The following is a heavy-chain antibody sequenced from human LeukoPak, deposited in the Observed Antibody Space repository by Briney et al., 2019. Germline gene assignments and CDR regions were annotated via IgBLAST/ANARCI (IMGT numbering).Heavy chain of an antibody. CDR2: IRNKANVYTT. CDR1: GFTFSDHH. D-gene: IGHD2-15*01. J-gene: IGHJ3*02. CDR3: VRVGRCSGGSCWGAFDI. Sequence: PGGSLRLSCAASGFTFSDHHMDWVRQAPGKGLEWVGRIRNKANVYTTEYAASGKGRFTISRDDSKNSLYLQMNSLKSEDTAVYYCVRVGRCSGGSCWGAFDIWGQGTMVSVSS. V-gene: IGHV3-72*01.